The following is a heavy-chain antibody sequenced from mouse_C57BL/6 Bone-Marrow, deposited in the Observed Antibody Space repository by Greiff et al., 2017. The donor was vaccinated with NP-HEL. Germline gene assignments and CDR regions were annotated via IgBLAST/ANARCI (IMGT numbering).Heavy chain of an antibody. CDR2: IHPNSGST. D-gene: IGHD1-1*01. Sequence: QVQLQQPGAELVKPGASVKMSCKASGYTFTSYWMHWVKQRPGQGLEWLGMIHPNSGSTNYNEKFKSKATLTVDKSSSTAYMQLSSLTSEDSAFYDCARLGYYGSSHDYWGQGTTLTVSS. V-gene: IGHV1-64*01. CDR1: GYTFTSYW. CDR3: ARLGYYGSSHDY. J-gene: IGHJ2*01.